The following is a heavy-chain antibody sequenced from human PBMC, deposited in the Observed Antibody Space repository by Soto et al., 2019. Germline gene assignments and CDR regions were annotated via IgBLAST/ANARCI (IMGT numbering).Heavy chain of an antibody. D-gene: IGHD2-15*01. CDR3: ARRGTGSGVRVY. Sequence: QVQLVESGGGLVKPGGSLRLSCAASGFTFSDYYMSWIRQAPGKGLEWVSYISSSGSSIYYADSGKGRFVNSRDTAKTSLYWQMTSLRAEDTAVYYVARRGTGSGVRVYWGQGTLVTFSS. J-gene: IGHJ4*02. V-gene: IGHV3-11*01. CDR2: ISSSGSSI. CDR1: GFTFSDYY.